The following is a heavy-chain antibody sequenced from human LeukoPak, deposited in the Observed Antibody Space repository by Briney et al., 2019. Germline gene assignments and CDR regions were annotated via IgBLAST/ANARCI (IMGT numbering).Heavy chain of an antibody. CDR3: AGLTGDAIDY. CDR1: GFTFSTYS. D-gene: IGHD7-27*01. J-gene: IGHJ4*02. V-gene: IGHV3-21*01. Sequence: GGSLRLSCAASGFTFSTYSMNWVRQAQGKGLEWVSSISSAGTYTHYADSVKGRFTISRDNAKNTLYLQMSSLRAEDTAVYYCAGLTGDAIDYWGQGNLVTVSS. CDR2: ISSAGTYT.